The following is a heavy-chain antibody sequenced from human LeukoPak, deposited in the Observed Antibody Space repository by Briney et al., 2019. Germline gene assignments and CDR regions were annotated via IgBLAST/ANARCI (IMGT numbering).Heavy chain of an antibody. V-gene: IGHV3-20*04. CDR1: GFTFDDYS. J-gene: IGHJ6*03. D-gene: IGHD2-2*01. CDR2: INWNGGST. Sequence: GGSLRLSCAASGFTFDDYSMSWVRQAPGKGLEWVSGINWNGGSTGYADSVKGRFTISRDSAKNSLYLQMNSLRAEDTALYYCARTSDYYYYMDVWGKGTTVTVSS. CDR3: ARTSDYYYYMDV.